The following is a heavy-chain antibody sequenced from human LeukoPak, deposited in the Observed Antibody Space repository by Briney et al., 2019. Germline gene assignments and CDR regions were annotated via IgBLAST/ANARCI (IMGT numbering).Heavy chain of an antibody. J-gene: IGHJ4*02. CDR1: GGSISSYY. CDR3: ARGIAAADTRPFDY. CDR2: IYYSGST. Sequence: SETLSLTCTVSGGSISSYYWSWIRQPPGKGLEWIGYIYYSGSTNYNPSLKSRVTISVDTSKNQFSLKLSSVTAADTAVYYCARGIAAADTRPFDYWGQGTLVTVSS. V-gene: IGHV4-59*01. D-gene: IGHD6-13*01.